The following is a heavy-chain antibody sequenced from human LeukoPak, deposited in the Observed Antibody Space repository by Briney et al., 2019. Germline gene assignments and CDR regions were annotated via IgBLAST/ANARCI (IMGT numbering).Heavy chain of an antibody. CDR1: GGSISSYY. V-gene: IGHV4-4*07. CDR3: AREHNDFWSGYQGGFDP. CDR2: IYTSGST. Sequence: SETLSLTCTVSGGSISSYYWSWIRQPAGKGLEWIGRIYTSGSTNYNPSLKSRVTMSVDTSKNQFSLKLSSVTAADTAVYYCAREHNDFWSGYQGGFDPWGQGTLVTVSS. J-gene: IGHJ5*02. D-gene: IGHD3-3*01.